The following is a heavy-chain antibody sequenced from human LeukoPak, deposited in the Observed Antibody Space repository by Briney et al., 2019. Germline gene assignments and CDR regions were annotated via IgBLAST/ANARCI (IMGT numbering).Heavy chain of an antibody. CDR3: ASLPSRYSSSWCDAFDI. CDR1: GFTFSSYS. D-gene: IGHD6-13*01. CDR2: ISSSSSYI. V-gene: IGHV3-21*01. Sequence: GGSLRLSCAASGFTFSSYSMNWVRQAPGKGLEWVSSISSSSSYIYYADSVKGRFTISRDNAKNSLYLQMNSLRAEDTAVYYCASLPSRYSSSWCDAFDIWGQGTMVTVSS. J-gene: IGHJ3*02.